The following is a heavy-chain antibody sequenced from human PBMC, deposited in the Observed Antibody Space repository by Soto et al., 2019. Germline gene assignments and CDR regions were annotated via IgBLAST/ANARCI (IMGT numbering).Heavy chain of an antibody. Sequence: EVQLVESGGGLVQPGGSLRLSCAASGFTFSSYDMHWVRQATGKGLEWVSAIGTAGDTYYPGSVKGRFTISRENAKNSLYLQMNSLRAGDTAVYYCARAFSKTTLTTLYYYGMDVWGQGTTVTVSS. D-gene: IGHD4-17*01. J-gene: IGHJ6*02. CDR1: GFTFSSYD. V-gene: IGHV3-13*01. CDR2: IGTAGDT. CDR3: ARAFSKTTLTTLYYYGMDV.